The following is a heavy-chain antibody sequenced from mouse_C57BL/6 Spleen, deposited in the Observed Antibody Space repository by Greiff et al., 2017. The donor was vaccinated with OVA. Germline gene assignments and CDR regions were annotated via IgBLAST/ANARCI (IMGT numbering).Heavy chain of an antibody. CDR2: INPNNGGT. D-gene: IGHD2-4*01. Sequence: VQLQQSGPELVKPGASVKIPCKASGYTFTDYNMDWVKQSHGKSLEWIGDINPNNGGTIYNQTLKGKATLTVDKSSSTAYMELRSLTSEDTAVYCCARRELDYYYDGAWFAYWGQGTLVTVSA. V-gene: IGHV1-18*01. CDR3: ARRELDYYYDGAWFAY. J-gene: IGHJ3*01. CDR1: GYTFTDYN.